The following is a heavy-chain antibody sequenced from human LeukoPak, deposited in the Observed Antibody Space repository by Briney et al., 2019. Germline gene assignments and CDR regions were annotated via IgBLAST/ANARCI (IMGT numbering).Heavy chain of an antibody. J-gene: IGHJ6*03. V-gene: IGHV1-24*01. CDR3: ARGSASSWYFSYDYYYYMDV. D-gene: IGHD6-13*01. Sequence: ASAKVSCMVSGYTLTELFMHWVRPAPGKGLEWMGGFDPEDGETIYAQKFQGRVTMTEDTSTDTAYMELSSLRSEDTAVYYCARGSASSWYFSYDYYYYMDVWGKGTTVTISS. CDR1: GYTLTELF. CDR2: FDPEDGET.